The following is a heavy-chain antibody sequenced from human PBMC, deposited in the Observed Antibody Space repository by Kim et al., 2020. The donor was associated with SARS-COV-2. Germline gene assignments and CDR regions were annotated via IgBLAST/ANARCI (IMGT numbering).Heavy chain of an antibody. Sequence: GGSLRLSCAASGFTFSSYSMNWVRQAPGKGLEWVSYISSSSSTIYYADSVKGRFTISRDNAKNSLYLQMNSLRAEDTAVYYCARDLLFIGGSMDVWGQGTTVTVSS. CDR3: ARDLLFIGGSMDV. CDR1: GFTFSSYS. J-gene: IGHJ6*02. D-gene: IGHD1-26*01. CDR2: ISSSSSTI. V-gene: IGHV3-48*04.